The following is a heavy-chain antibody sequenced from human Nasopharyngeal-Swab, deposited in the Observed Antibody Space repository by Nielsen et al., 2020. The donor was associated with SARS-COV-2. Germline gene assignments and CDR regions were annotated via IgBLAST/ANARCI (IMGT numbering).Heavy chain of an antibody. D-gene: IGHD3-3*01. CDR2: ISYDGINK. CDR3: AKEGPGMFGVVGLDV. Sequence: GGSLRLSCAASGFIFSSYGMHWVRQAPGKGLEWVAVISYDGINKYNADSVKGRFTISRDNSKDTPYLQMNSLRAEDTAVYYCAKEGPGMFGVVGLDVWGQGTTVTVSS. CDR1: GFIFSSYG. V-gene: IGHV3-30*18. J-gene: IGHJ6*02.